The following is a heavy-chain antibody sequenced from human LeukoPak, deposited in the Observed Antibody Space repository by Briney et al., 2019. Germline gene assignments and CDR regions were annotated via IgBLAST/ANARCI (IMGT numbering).Heavy chain of an antibody. CDR1: GGSISSGGYY. CDR3: ARDDVGATMSYFQH. J-gene: IGHJ1*01. CDR2: IYHSGST. V-gene: IGHV4-30-2*01. D-gene: IGHD1-26*01. Sequence: SETLSLTCTVSGGSISSGGYYWSWIRQPPGKGLEWIGYIYHSGSTYYNPSLKSRVTISVDRSKNQFSLKLSSVTAADTAVYYCARDDVGATMSYFQHWGQGTLVTVSS.